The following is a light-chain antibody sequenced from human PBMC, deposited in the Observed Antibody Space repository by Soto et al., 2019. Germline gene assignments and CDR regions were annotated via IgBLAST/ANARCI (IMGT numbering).Light chain of an antibody. CDR1: QDISSL. J-gene: IGKJ5*01. V-gene: IGKV1-9*01. Sequence: DIQITHSPSSLSASVLYTVTIDCRASQDISSLLAWYQQKPGKAPKLLIYAASTLQNGVPSRFSGSGSGTDFTLTISSLQPEDFATYYCQHFRSFPITFGQGTRLEIK. CDR2: AAS. CDR3: QHFRSFPIT.